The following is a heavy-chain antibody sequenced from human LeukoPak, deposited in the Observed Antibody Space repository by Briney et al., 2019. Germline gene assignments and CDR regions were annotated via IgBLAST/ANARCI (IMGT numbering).Heavy chain of an antibody. D-gene: IGHD1-26*01. CDR2: IYYSGST. V-gene: IGHV4-59*08. CDR1: GGSLSSHY. Sequence: SETLSLTCTVSGGSLSSHYWSWVRQPPGKGLERIGYIYYSGSTNYNPSLKSRVTISVDTSKNQFSLNLSSVTAADTAVYYCARQVVGAPFDNWGQGTLVTVSS. J-gene: IGHJ4*02. CDR3: ARQVVGAPFDN.